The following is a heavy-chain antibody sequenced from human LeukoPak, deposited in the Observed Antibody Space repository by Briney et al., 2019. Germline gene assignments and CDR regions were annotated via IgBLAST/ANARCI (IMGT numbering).Heavy chain of an antibody. CDR1: GFTFSSYA. D-gene: IGHD3-10*01. J-gene: IGHJ6*02. Sequence: GGSLRLFCAASGFTFSSYAMHWVRQAPGKGLEWVAVISYDGSNKYYADSVKGRFTISRDNSKNTLYLQMNSLRAEDTAVYYCARDGAYYYGSEITYYYYGMDVWGQGTTVTVSS. CDR3: ARDGAYYYGSEITYYYYGMDV. CDR2: ISYDGSNK. V-gene: IGHV3-30-3*01.